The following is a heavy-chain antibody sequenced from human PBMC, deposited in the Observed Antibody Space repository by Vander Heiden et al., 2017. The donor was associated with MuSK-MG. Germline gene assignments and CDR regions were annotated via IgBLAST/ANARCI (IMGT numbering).Heavy chain of an antibody. D-gene: IGHD1-1*01. Sequence: QLQLQESGPGLVKPSETLSLTCTVSGGSISSSSYYWGWIRQPPGKGLEWIGSIYYSGSTYYNPSLKSRVTISVDTSKNQFSLKLSSVTAADTAVYYCARHSTVELERQGSGWFDPWGQGTLVTVSS. CDR1: GGSISSSSYY. V-gene: IGHV4-39*01. CDR2: IYYSGST. J-gene: IGHJ5*02. CDR3: ARHSTVELERQGSGWFDP.